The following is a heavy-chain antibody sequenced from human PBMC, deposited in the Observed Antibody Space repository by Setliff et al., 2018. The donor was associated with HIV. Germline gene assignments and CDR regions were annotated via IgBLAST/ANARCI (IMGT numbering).Heavy chain of an antibody. Sequence: GGSLRLSCAASGFTFSSYSMNWVRQTPGKGLEWVSYISSSDTTIYYADSVKGRFTISRDNAKNSLYLQMSSLRAEDTAVYYCARDSSRGYLDWLSLKYCYSYYIDVWGKGTTVTVSS. D-gene: IGHD3-9*01. CDR1: GFTFSSYS. CDR3: ARDSSRGYLDWLSLKYCYSYYIDV. CDR2: ISSSDTTI. V-gene: IGHV3-48*01. J-gene: IGHJ6*03.